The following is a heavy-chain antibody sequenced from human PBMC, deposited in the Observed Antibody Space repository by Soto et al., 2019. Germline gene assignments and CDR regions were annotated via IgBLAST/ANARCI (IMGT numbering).Heavy chain of an antibody. D-gene: IGHD6-19*01. CDR2: INPNSGGT. Sequence: ASVKVSCKASGYTFTGYYMHWVRQAPGQGLEWMGWINPNSGGTNYAQKFQGWVTMTRDTSISTAYMELSRLRSDDTAVYYCARAQQWLGNLFDYWGQGTLVTVSS. J-gene: IGHJ4*02. CDR1: GYTFTGYY. V-gene: IGHV1-2*04. CDR3: ARAQQWLGNLFDY.